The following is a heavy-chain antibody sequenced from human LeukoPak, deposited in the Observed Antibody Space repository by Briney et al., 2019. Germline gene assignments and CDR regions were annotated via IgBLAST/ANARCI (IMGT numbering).Heavy chain of an antibody. CDR3: ARQPANAAAFDI. V-gene: IGHV4-59*08. CDR2: VRDNGEN. D-gene: IGHD6-13*01. CDR1: GGSLNAYY. Sequence: PSETLSLTCTVSGGSLNAYYWSWIRQPPGKGLEWIAYVRDNGENNYNPSLKRRVATSLDTATTQTSLRLNFVTAADTAISYCARQPANAAAFDIWGLGTMVTVSS. J-gene: IGHJ3*02.